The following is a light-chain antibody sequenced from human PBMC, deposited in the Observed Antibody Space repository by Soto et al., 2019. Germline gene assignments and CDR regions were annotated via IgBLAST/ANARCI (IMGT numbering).Light chain of an antibody. CDR3: QQYRASPFT. CDR1: RHVYINA. V-gene: IGKV3-20*01. J-gene: IGKJ3*01. Sequence: VVLTQSPATLSLSPGERATLSCRASRHVYINALAWYQQKPGRTPTLLIFGASTRATDIPDRFSGTGSGTDFSLTINGVEPEDSAVYYCQQYRASPFTFGPGTRVEI. CDR2: GAS.